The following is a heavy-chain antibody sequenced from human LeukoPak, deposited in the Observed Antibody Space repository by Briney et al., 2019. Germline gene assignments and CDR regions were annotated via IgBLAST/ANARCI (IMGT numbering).Heavy chain of an antibody. V-gene: IGHV3-23*01. CDR2: ISGSSGAT. CDR3: AKRSQGSAHLYYFDY. D-gene: IGHD3-10*01. CDR1: GFTFTPYP. J-gene: IGHJ4*02. Sequence: GGSLRLSCAASGFTFTPYPMSWVRQAPGKGLEWVSTISGSSGATYYADSVKGRFTISRDNSKKTLYLQMNSLRAEDTAVYYCAKRSQGSAHLYYFDYWGQGTQVTVSS.